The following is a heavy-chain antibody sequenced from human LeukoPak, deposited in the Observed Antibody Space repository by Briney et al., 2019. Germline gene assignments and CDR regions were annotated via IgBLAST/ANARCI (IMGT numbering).Heavy chain of an antibody. D-gene: IGHD3-10*01. V-gene: IGHV3-23*01. J-gene: IGHJ4*02. CDR3: ASSRAVVQGVASPFDY. Sequence: GGSLRLSCAASGFTFSRYAMSWVRQAPGKGLEGVSAISGSGGSTYYADSVKGRFTISRDNSKNTLYLQMNSLRAEDTAVYYCASSRAVVQGVASPFDYWGQGTLVTVSS. CDR2: ISGSGGST. CDR1: GFTFSRYA.